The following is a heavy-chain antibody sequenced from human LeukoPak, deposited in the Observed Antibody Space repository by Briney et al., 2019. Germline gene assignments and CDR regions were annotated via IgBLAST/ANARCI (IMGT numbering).Heavy chain of an antibody. J-gene: IGHJ4*02. V-gene: IGHV3-30*03. CDR2: VSHDGNYR. D-gene: IGHD5-18*01. CDR3: ARDLSGIAGYTYGRGIDY. CDR1: GFSFSSYA. Sequence: GGSLRLSCAASGFSFSSYAMHWVRQAPGKGLEWVALVSHDGNYRYYTDSVKGRFSISRDESKNTVSLQMNRLRAEDTAVYYCARDLSGIAGYTYGRGIDYWGQGTLVTVSS.